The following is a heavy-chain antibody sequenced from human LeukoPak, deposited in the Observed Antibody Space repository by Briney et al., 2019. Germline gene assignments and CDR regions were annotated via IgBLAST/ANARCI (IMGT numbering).Heavy chain of an antibody. CDR3: AKDLGSS. V-gene: IGHV3-30*18. J-gene: IGHJ4*02. CDR2: ISYDGSNK. CDR1: GFTFSSYG. D-gene: IGHD6-13*01. Sequence: GRSLRLSCAASGFTFSSYGMHWVRQAPGKGLEWVAVISYDGSNKYYADSVKGRFTISRDNSKNTLYLQMNSLRAEDTAVYYCAKDLGSSWGQGTPVTVSS.